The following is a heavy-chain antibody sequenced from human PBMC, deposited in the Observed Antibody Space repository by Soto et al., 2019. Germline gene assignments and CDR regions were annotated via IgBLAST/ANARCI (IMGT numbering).Heavy chain of an antibody. Sequence: SETLSLTCTVSGDSIRSSSYWGWIRQPPGKGLEWIGSIYSTGNTYYNPSLNSQVTISLDTSKNQFSLNVISVTAADTAVYYCRRSSRYSTDVWGQGTTVT. D-gene: IGHD6-13*01. CDR1: GDSIRSSSY. CDR2: IYSTGNT. V-gene: IGHV4-39*01. J-gene: IGHJ6*02. CDR3: RRSSRYSTDV.